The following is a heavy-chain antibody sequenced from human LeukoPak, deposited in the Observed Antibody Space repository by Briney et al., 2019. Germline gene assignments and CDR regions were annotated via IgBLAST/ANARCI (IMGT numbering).Heavy chain of an antibody. CDR1: GGSISSYY. J-gene: IGHJ4*02. D-gene: IGHD3-10*01. V-gene: IGHV4-4*07. CDR3: ARESPEGDYYGSGSYYNPPFDY. Sequence: PSETLSLTCTVSGGSISSYYWRWIRQPAGKGLEWIGRIYTSGSTNYNPSLKSRVTMSVDTSKNQFSLKLISVTAADTAVYYCARESPEGDYYGSGSYYNPPFDYGGQGTLVTVSS. CDR2: IYTSGST.